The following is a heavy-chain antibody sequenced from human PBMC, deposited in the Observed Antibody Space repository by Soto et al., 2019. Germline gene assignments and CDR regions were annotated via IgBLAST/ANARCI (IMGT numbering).Heavy chain of an antibody. CDR2: ISSSSSYI. CDR1: GFTFSSYS. Sequence: EVQLVESGGGLVKPGGSLRLSCAASGFTFSSYSMNWVRQAPGKGLEWVSSISSSSSYIYYADSVKGRFTISRDNAKNSPXLQMNSLRAEDTAVYYCATGYCSSTSCSPLDAFDIWGQGTMVTVSS. J-gene: IGHJ3*02. CDR3: ATGYCSSTSCSPLDAFDI. V-gene: IGHV3-21*01. D-gene: IGHD2-2*01.